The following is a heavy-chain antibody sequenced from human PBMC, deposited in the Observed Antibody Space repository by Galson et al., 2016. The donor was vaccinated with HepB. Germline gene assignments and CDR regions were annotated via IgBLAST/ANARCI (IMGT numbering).Heavy chain of an antibody. V-gene: IGHV4-31*02. CDR2: ISYSGSP. Sequence: GKGLEWLGYISYSGSPDYNPSLQSRVTISADTSKNQLSLLLSSVTTADTAVYFCARDHCTGGVCYSWPWYYGMDVWGQGTTVTVSS. D-gene: IGHD2-8*02. CDR3: ARDHCTGGVCYSWPWYYGMDV. J-gene: IGHJ6*02.